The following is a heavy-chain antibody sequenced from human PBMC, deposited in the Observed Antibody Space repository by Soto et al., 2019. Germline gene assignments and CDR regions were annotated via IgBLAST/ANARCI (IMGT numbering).Heavy chain of an antibody. D-gene: IGHD2-15*01. CDR1: GGSISSYY. V-gene: IGHV4-59*08. CDR3: ARVVVVVAGNWFDP. J-gene: IGHJ5*02. Sequence: PSETLSLTCTVSGGSISSYYWSWIRQPPGKGLEWIGYIYYSGSTNYNPSLKSRVTISVDTSKNQFSLKLSSVTAADTAVYYCARVVVVVAGNWFDPWGQGTLVTVSS. CDR2: IYYSGST.